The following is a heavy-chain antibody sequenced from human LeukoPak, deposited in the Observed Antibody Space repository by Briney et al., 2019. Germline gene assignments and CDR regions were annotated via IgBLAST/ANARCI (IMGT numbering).Heavy chain of an antibody. CDR2: ISSSGSSI. CDR1: GFTFSSYS. D-gene: IGHD2-15*01. Sequence: PGGSLRLSCAVSGFTFSSYSMDWVRQAPGQGLEWVSSISSSGSSINYADSVKGRFTISRDNAKNSLYLQMNSLRAEDTAVYYCARRTPGYCSGGTCYGFQHWGQGTLVTVSS. CDR3: ARRTPGYCSGGTCYGFQH. J-gene: IGHJ1*01. V-gene: IGHV3-21*01.